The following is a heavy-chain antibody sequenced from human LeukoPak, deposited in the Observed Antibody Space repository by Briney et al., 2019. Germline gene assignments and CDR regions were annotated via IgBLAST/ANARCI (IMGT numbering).Heavy chain of an antibody. Sequence: GGSLRLSCAASGFPFSSYGMHWVRQAPGKGLEWVAVIWYDGSNKNYADSVKGRFTISRDNSKNTLYLQMNSLRAEDTAVYYCARVADYSNSAHADYWGQGTLVTVSS. CDR2: IWYDGSNK. CDR3: ARVADYSNSAHADY. CDR1: GFPFSSYG. V-gene: IGHV3-33*01. D-gene: IGHD4-4*01. J-gene: IGHJ4*02.